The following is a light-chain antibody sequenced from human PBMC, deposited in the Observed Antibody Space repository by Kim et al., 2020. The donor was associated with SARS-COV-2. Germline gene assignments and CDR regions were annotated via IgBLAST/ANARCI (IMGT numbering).Light chain of an antibody. Sequence: LPPGVRATLSCRASQNVNYYLAWYQQKPGQAPRLLMYAASKRATGTPARFSGSGSGTDFTLTISSLEPEDFAVYYCQQRSSWPLTFGQGTRLEIK. CDR1: QNVNYY. V-gene: IGKV3-11*01. CDR2: AAS. J-gene: IGKJ5*01. CDR3: QQRSSWPLT.